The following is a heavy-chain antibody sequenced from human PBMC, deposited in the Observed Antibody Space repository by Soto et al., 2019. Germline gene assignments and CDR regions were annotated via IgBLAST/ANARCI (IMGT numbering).Heavy chain of an antibody. CDR3: ARQLGDYVQVRWFDP. Sequence: GESLKISCKGSGYSFTSYWIGWVRQMPGKGLEWMGIIYPGDSDTRYSPSFQGQVTISADKSISTAYLQWSSLKASDTAMYYCARQLGDYVQVRWFDPWGQGTLVTVSS. J-gene: IGHJ5*02. D-gene: IGHD4-17*01. V-gene: IGHV5-51*01. CDR2: IYPGDSDT. CDR1: GYSFTSYW.